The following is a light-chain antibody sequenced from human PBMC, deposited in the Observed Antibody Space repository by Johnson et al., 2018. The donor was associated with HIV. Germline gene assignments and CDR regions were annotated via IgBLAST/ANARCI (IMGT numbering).Light chain of an antibody. CDR3: GTWDSSLSAGV. CDR2: ENN. Sequence: QSVLTQPPSVSAAPGQKVTISCSGSNSNIGNNYVSWYQQVPGTAPKLLIYENNKRPSGIPDRFSGSKSGTSATLGITGLQTGDEADYYCGTWDSSLSAGVFGTGTKVTVL. J-gene: IGLJ1*01. CDR1: NSNIGNNY. V-gene: IGLV1-51*02.